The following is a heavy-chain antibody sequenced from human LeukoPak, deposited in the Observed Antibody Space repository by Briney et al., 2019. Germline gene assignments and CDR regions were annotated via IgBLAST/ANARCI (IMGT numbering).Heavy chain of an antibody. V-gene: IGHV1-46*01. CDR3: ARGGTVWGSYRPAVYYFDY. CDR1: GYTFTSYG. J-gene: IGHJ4*02. Sequence: GASVKVSCKASGYTFTSYGISWVRQAPGQGLEWMGIINPSGGSTSYAQKFQGRVTMTRDMSTSTVYMELSSLRSEDTAVYYCARGGTVWGSYRPAVYYFDYWGQGTLVTVSS. D-gene: IGHD3-16*02. CDR2: INPSGGST.